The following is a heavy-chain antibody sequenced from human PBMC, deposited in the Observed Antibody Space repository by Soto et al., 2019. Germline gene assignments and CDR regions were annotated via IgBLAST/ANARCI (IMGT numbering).Heavy chain of an antibody. CDR1: GGSISSGGYY. V-gene: IGHV4-31*03. CDR3: ARATKPIVATIIFDY. CDR2: IYYSGST. J-gene: IGHJ4*02. Sequence: QVQLQESGPGLVKPSQTLSLTCTVSGGSISSGGYYWSWIRQHPGKGLEWIGYIYYSGSTYYNPSPKSRVTISVDTSKNQFSLKLSSVTAADTAVYYCARATKPIVATIIFDYWGQGTLVTVSS. D-gene: IGHD5-12*01.